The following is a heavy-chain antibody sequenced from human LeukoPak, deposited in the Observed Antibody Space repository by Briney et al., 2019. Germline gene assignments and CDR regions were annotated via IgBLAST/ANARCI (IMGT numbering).Heavy chain of an antibody. CDR3: ARVVYSGSWGYFDY. Sequence: SETLSLTCTVSGGSMSTYYWSWIRQSPGKGLEWIGYIYYSGSTSYNPSLKSRLTISIDTSETQFYLKLSSVTAADTAVYYCARVVYSGSWGYFDYWGQGILVTVSS. V-gene: IGHV4-59*01. D-gene: IGHD3-10*01. CDR2: IYYSGST. J-gene: IGHJ4*02. CDR1: GGSMSTYY.